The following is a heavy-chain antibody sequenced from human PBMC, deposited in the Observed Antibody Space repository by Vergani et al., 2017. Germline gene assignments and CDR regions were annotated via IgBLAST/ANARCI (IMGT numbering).Heavy chain of an antibody. CDR1: GYTFSHFG. Sequence: QVQLVQSGAEVKKPGASLKVSCKTSGYTFSHFGVSWVRQAPGQGLEWLGWISGYNGNTKFSQKFQGRVTLTTDTSTTTAYMELRSRRSDDTAVYYCARGYSYGPIDYWGQGTLVTVSS. CDR3: ARGYSYGPIDY. CDR2: ISGYNGNT. D-gene: IGHD5-18*01. J-gene: IGHJ4*02. V-gene: IGHV1-18*01.